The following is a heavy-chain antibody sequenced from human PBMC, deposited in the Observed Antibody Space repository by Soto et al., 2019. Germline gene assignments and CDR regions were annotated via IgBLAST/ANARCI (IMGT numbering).Heavy chain of an antibody. Sequence: QVQLVESGGGVVQPGRSLRLSCAASGFTFSSYGMHWVRQAPGKGLEWVAVISYDGSNKYYADSVKGRFTISRDNSKNTLYLQMNSLRAEDTAVYYCAKSRGYSYGQQSYYFDYWGQGTLVTVSS. CDR3: AKSRGYSYGQQSYYFDY. J-gene: IGHJ4*02. CDR2: ISYDGSNK. D-gene: IGHD5-18*01. V-gene: IGHV3-30*18. CDR1: GFTFSSYG.